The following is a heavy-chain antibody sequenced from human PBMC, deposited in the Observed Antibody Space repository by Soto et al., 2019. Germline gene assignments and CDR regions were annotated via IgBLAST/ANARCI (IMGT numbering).Heavy chain of an antibody. V-gene: IGHV3-7*01. CDR3: ARDRYCSSTSCNDFYGMDV. CDR1: EFTSSSYW. D-gene: IGHD2-2*01. CDR2: INRDGSEK. Sequence: GGTLNLSCVVSEFTSSSYWMSWFRQGPVKVLEWVANINRDGSEKYYVDSVKGRFTISRDNSKNSMYLQMNSLRAEDTAVYYCARDRYCSSTSCNDFYGMDVWGQGTTVTVS. J-gene: IGHJ6*02.